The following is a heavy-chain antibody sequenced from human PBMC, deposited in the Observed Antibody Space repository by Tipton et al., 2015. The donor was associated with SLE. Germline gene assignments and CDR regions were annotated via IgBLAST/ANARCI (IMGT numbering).Heavy chain of an antibody. J-gene: IGHJ4*02. CDR1: GFTFSSYE. CDR3: ARERPLAYFDY. CDR2: ISSSGSTI. Sequence: LSLTCAASGFTFSSYEMNWVRQAPGKGLEWVSYISSSGSTIYYADSVKGRFTISRDNAKNSLYLQMNSLRAEDTAVNYCARERPLAYFDYWGQGTLVTVSS. V-gene: IGHV3-48*03.